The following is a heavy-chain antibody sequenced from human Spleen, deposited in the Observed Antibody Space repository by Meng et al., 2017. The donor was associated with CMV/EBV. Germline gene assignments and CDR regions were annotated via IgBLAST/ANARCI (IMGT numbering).Heavy chain of an antibody. CDR1: GGSFSGYY. V-gene: IGHV4-34*01. J-gene: IGHJ4*02. Sequence: GSLRLSCAVYGGSFSGYYWSWIRQPPGKGLEWIGEINHSGSTNYNPSLKSRVTISVDTSKNQFSLKLSSVTAADTAVYYCARGLFRSALVGWGQGTLVTVSS. CDR3: ARGLFRSALVG. D-gene: IGHD6-13*01. CDR2: INHSGST.